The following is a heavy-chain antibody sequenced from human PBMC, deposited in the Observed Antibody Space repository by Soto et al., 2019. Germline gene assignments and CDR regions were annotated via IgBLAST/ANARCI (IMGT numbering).Heavy chain of an antibody. CDR2: VSYDGNNK. Sequence: QVQLVESGGGVVQPGRSLRLSCAAAGFTFTSYTMQWVRQAPGKGLEWVAVVSYDGNNKYYEYSVKGRFTISRDNSKNTLYLKMNSLGAEDTAVYYCARDEWYRGYDLDYWGQGTLVTVSS. D-gene: IGHD5-12*01. CDR3: ARDEWYRGYDLDY. J-gene: IGHJ4*02. CDR1: GFTFTSYT. V-gene: IGHV3-30-3*01.